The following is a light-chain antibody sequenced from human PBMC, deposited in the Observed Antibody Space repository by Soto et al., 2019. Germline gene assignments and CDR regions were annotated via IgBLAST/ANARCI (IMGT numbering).Light chain of an antibody. J-gene: IGKJ2*01. CDR2: LGS. V-gene: IGKV2-28*01. Sequence: DIVMTQSPLSLPVTPGEPASISCRSSQSLLHSNGYNYLDWYLQNPGQSPQLLIYLGSNRASGVPDRFSGSGSGTDFTLKISRVEAEDVGVYYCMQALQTVFTFGQGTKLEIK. CDR1: QSLLHSNGYNY. CDR3: MQALQTVFT.